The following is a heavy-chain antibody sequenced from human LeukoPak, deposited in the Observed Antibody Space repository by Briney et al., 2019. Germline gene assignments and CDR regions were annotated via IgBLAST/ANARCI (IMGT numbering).Heavy chain of an antibody. J-gene: IGHJ4*02. CDR1: GGSISSYY. Sequence: SETLSLTCTVSGGSISSYYWSWIRQPPGKGLEWIWNVHYSGTANYNPSPETPAAIFVATSKNQFSLNLTSVVAADTAIYYCARVDWGYSSFDYWGQGTPVTVSS. CDR3: ARVDWGYSSFDY. V-gene: IGHV4-59*01. CDR2: VHYSGTA. D-gene: IGHD5-18*01.